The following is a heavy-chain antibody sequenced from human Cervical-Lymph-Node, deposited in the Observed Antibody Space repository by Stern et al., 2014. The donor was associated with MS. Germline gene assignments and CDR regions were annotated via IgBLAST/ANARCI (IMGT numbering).Heavy chain of an antibody. CDR1: GYSFTTYW. D-gene: IGHD3-10*01. V-gene: IGHV5-51*01. CDR2: IFPDDSDT. Sequence: EVQLVESGAEVKKPGESLKISCKGSGYSFTTYWIGWVRQKPGKGLEWMGIIFPDDSDTPYSPSFEGQVTTSARKSTPYLQWSTLKASDTAIYYCARQGSTGIDQWGQGTPVTVSS. J-gene: IGHJ4*02. CDR3: ARQGSTGIDQ.